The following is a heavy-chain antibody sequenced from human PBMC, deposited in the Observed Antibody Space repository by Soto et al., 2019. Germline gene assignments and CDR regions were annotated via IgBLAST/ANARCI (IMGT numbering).Heavy chain of an antibody. CDR2: ISPSGGST. CDR1: GYTFTSYY. Sequence: ASVKLSCKASGYTFTSYYMHWVRQAPGQGLEWMGIISPSGGSTSYAQKFQGRVTMTRDTSTSTVYMELSSLRSEDTAVYYCARPRTGEFDYWGQGTLVTVSS. J-gene: IGHJ4*02. D-gene: IGHD4-17*01. V-gene: IGHV1-46*03. CDR3: ARPRTGEFDY.